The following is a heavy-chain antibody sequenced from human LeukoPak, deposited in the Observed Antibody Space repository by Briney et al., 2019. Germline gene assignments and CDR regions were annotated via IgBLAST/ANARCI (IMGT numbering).Heavy chain of an antibody. J-gene: IGHJ4*02. CDR1: GGSISSSSYY. CDR2: IYYSGST. D-gene: IGHD1-26*01. Sequence: SETLSLTCTVSGGSISSSSYYWGWIRQPPGKGLEWIGSIYYSGSTYYNPSLKSRVTISVDTSKNQFSLKLSSVTAADTAAYYCARHIYSGSYYYFDYWGQGTLVTVSS. CDR3: ARHIYSGSYYYFDY. V-gene: IGHV4-39*01.